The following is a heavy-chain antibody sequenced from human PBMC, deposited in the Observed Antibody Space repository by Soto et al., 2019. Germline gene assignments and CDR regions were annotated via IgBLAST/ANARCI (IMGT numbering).Heavy chain of an antibody. J-gene: IGHJ4*02. D-gene: IGHD1-26*01. V-gene: IGHV4-30-2*03. CDR1: GGSISSGGYS. CDR3: ARHVRSGSYFDF. Sequence: SETLSLTCAVSGGSISSGGYSWSRIRQPPGKGLEWIGEINHSGSTNYNPSLKSRVTMSVDRSRNQFSLQLTSLTAADTAVYYCARHVRSGSYFDFWGQGNLVTVSS. CDR2: INHSGST.